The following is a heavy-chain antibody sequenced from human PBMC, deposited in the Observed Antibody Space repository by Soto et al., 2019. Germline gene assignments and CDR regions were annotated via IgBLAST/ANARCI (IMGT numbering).Heavy chain of an antibody. J-gene: IGHJ6*03. CDR1: GYSFTIYG. CDR3: ARVDIVVIPAAKDYSYYYMDV. D-gene: IGHD2-2*01. V-gene: IGHV1-18*01. Sequence: QVQLVQSGAEVKKPGASVKVSCKASGYSFTIYGISWVRQAPGQGLEWMGWISPDNGHTNYAQKLQGRVTMTTDTSTSTAYMELRNLRSDDTAVYYCARVDIVVIPAAKDYSYYYMDVWGKGTTVTVSS. CDR2: ISPDNGHT.